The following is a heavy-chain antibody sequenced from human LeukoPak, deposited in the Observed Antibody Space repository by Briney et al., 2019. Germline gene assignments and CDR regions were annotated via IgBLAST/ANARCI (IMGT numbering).Heavy chain of an antibody. CDR3: ARADCSSSTCYLRRSWFDP. CDR2: ISTSSRYI. V-gene: IGHV3-21*01. D-gene: IGHD2-2*01. J-gene: IGHJ5*02. CDR1: GFTLSNYD. Sequence: GGSLRLSCAAPGFTLSNYDVNWVRQAPGKGLEWVSSISTSSRYIYYKDSVRGRFTISRDDAKNSLYLEMNSLRAEDTAVYYCARADCSSSTCYLRRSWFDPWGQGTLVTVSS.